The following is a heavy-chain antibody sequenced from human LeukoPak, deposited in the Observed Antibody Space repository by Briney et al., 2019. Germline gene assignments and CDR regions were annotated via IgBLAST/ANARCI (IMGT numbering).Heavy chain of an antibody. D-gene: IGHD5-24*01. Sequence: GGSLRLSCAASGFTFRSYEMNWVRQAPGKGLEWVAFIRYDGSNKYYADSVKGRFTISRDNSKNTLYLQMNSLRAEDTAVYYCAKFDGYNPPFDYWGQGTLVTVSS. V-gene: IGHV3-30*02. CDR1: GFTFRSYE. CDR2: IRYDGSNK. J-gene: IGHJ4*02. CDR3: AKFDGYNPPFDY.